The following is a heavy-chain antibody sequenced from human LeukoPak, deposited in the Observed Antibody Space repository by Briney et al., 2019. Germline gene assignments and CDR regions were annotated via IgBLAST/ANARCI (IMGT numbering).Heavy chain of an antibody. CDR2: ISYHARDQ. Sequence: GGSLRLSCTASGFTFSDHAMHWVRQAPGKGLEWVTVISYHARDQFYADSVKGRFTVSRDNSRNTLYLQMDSLRAEDSAVYYCAAQPCINGICYLDYWGQGTLVTVSS. V-gene: IGHV3-30*04. CDR1: GFTFSDHA. D-gene: IGHD2-8*01. CDR3: AAQPCINGICYLDY. J-gene: IGHJ4*02.